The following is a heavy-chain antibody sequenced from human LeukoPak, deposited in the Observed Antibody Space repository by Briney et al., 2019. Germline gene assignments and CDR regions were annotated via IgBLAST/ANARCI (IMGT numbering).Heavy chain of an antibody. CDR2: INQDGSEK. J-gene: IGHJ6*03. V-gene: IGHV3-7*01. CDR3: ARRSTVTPYDFYYMDV. CDR1: EFSFSDYW. D-gene: IGHD4-17*01. Sequence: QPGGSLRLSCAASEFSFSDYWMTWVRQTPGKGLEWVANINQDGSEKYSVDSVKGRFTISRNNANNLLYLQMNSLRAEDTAVYYCARRSTVTPYDFYYMDVWGKGTTVIVSS.